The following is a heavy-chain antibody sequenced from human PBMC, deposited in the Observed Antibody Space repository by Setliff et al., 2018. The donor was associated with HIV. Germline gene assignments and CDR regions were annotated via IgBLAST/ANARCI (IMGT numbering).Heavy chain of an antibody. CDR1: GGSISSYY. V-gene: IGHV4-59*01. CDR3: ARGSRGYSYAYYYYYMDV. CDR2: IYTSGST. J-gene: IGHJ6*03. Sequence: PSETLSLTCTVSGGSISSYYWSWIRQPPGKGLEWIGYIYTSGSTNYNPSLKSRVTISLETSKNKFSLKLSSVTAADTAVYYCARGSRGYSYAYYYYYMDVWGKGTTVTVSS. D-gene: IGHD5-18*01.